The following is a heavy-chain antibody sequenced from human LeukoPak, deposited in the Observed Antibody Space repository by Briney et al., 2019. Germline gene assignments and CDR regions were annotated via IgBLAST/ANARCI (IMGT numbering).Heavy chain of an antibody. J-gene: IGHJ4*02. D-gene: IGHD3-10*01. CDR2: INTDGSTT. Sequence: PGGSLRLSCAASGFTFDDYAMHWVRQAPGKGLEWVSGINTDGSTTNYADSVKGRFTISRDNSKNTLYLQMNSLRAEDTAVYYCAKDRGELWFGEIGYFDYWGQGTLVTVSS. CDR1: GFTFDDYA. CDR3: AKDRGELWFGEIGYFDY. V-gene: IGHV3-23*01.